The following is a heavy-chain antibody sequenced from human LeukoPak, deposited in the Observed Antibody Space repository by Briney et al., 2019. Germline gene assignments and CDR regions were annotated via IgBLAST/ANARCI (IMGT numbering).Heavy chain of an antibody. CDR1: GFTFSSYA. CDR3: AKLKGAELVYFDY. V-gene: IGHV3-23*01. J-gene: IGHJ4*02. CDR2: ISGSGGST. Sequence: GGSLRLSCAASGFTFSSYAMSWVRQAPGKGLEWVSAISGSGGSTYYADSVKGRFTISRDNSKNTLYLQMNSLRAEDTALYYCAKLKGAELVYFDYLGQGTLVTVSS.